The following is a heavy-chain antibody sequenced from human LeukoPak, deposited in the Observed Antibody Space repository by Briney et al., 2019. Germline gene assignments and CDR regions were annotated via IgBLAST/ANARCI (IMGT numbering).Heavy chain of an antibody. V-gene: IGHV3-66*01. Sequence: PGGSLRLSCAASGFTVSSNYMSWVRQAPGKGLEWVSVIYSGGSTYYADSVKGRFTISRDNSKNTLYLQMNSLRAEDTAVYYCARVEYYGSGSYLPYSWFDPWGQGTLVTVSS. D-gene: IGHD3-10*01. J-gene: IGHJ5*02. CDR1: GFTVSSNY. CDR2: IYSGGST. CDR3: ARVEYYGSGSYLPYSWFDP.